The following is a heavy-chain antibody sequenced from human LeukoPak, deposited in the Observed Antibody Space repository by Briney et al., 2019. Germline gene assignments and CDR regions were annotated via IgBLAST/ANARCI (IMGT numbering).Heavy chain of an antibody. Sequence: GGSLRLSCAASGFTFSSYSMNWVRQAPGKGLEWVSSISSSSSYIYYADSVKGRFTISRDNAKNSLYLQMNSLRAEDTAVYYCARVRSSGRDAFVIWGQGTMVTVSS. CDR1: GFTFSSYS. CDR2: ISSSSSYI. V-gene: IGHV3-21*01. CDR3: ARVRSSGRDAFVI. D-gene: IGHD6-19*01. J-gene: IGHJ3*02.